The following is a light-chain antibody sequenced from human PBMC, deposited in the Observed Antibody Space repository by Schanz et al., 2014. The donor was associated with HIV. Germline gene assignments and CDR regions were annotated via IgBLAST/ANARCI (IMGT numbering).Light chain of an antibody. Sequence: QSALTQPASVSGSPGQSITISCTGTSTDVGSYNLVSWYQQHPGKAPQLMIYEVTKRPSGVSDRFSGSKSDNTASLTISGLQAEDEADYYCSSYTSSSTLVVFGGGTKLT. CDR2: EVT. J-gene: IGLJ2*01. CDR3: SSYTSSSTLVV. CDR1: STDVGSYNL. V-gene: IGLV2-14*02.